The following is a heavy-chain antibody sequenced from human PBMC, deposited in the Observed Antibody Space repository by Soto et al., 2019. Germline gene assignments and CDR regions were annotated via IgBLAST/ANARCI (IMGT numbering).Heavy chain of an antibody. CDR2: IKEDGSEK. CDR3: ARDGLPFALDI. Sequence: PRLSCAASGFTFSRHWMSWVRQAPGKGLEWVAKIKEDGSEKNYVDSVKGRFTISRDNAKNSLYLQMNSLRAEDTAVYYCARDGLPFALDIWGQGXMVTVSS. CDR1: GFTFSRHW. V-gene: IGHV3-7*03. J-gene: IGHJ3*02. D-gene: IGHD3-16*01.